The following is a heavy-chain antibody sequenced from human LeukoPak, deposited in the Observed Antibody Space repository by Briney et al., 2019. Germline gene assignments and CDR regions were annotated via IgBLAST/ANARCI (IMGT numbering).Heavy chain of an antibody. J-gene: IGHJ4*02. D-gene: IGHD3-16*02. CDR2: IYYSGST. CDR3: ARLSSGLRLGELST. CDR1: GGSISSSSYY. V-gene: IGHV4-39*01. Sequence: PSETLSLTCTVSGGSISSSSYYWGWIRQPPGKGLEWIGSIYYSGSTYYNPSLKSRVTISVDTSQNQFSLKLSSVTAADTAAYYCARLSSGLRLGELSTWGQGTLVTVSS.